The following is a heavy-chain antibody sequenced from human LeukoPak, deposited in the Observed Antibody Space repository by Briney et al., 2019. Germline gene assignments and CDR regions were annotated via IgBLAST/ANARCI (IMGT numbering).Heavy chain of an antibody. Sequence: VASVKVSCKTSGYSENFYGITWVRQVAGQGLEWMGWISAQHGQTEYAPNSQDRVTTTTDTYTNTAYMELRSLRSDDTALYYCAGSLGYCTSNFCYLKYWGQGTLVTVSS. J-gene: IGHJ4*02. CDR3: AGSLGYCTSNFCYLKY. D-gene: IGHD2-2*01. V-gene: IGHV1-18*01. CDR1: GYSENFYG. CDR2: ISAQHGQT.